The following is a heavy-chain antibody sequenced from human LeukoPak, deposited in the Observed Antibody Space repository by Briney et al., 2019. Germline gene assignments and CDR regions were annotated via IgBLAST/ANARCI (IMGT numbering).Heavy chain of an antibody. CDR1: GFTFSRYW. D-gene: IGHD3-10*02. CDR3: TRDSQDSYVYYMVV. CDR2: INQDGSVK. V-gene: IGHV3-7*01. J-gene: IGHJ6*03. Sequence: PGGSLRLSCAVSGFTFSRYWMSWVRQAPGKGLEWVANINQDGSVKYYVDSVKGRFTISRDSAKHSLYLQMNSLRAEDTAVYYCTRDSQDSYVYYMVVWGKGTTVTVSS.